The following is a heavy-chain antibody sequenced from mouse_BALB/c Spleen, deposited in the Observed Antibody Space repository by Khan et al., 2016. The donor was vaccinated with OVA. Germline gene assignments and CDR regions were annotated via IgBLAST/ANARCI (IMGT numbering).Heavy chain of an antibody. Sequence: VELVESGPELVEPSQSLYITCNVSGYTLTSYGVHWVRQTPGKGLEWLGVIWAGRSSNDNSALLSKLSISKDNSKSQVCLKMNSPQIDDTARYYLARLEDIWGQGTTLTVSS. CDR1: GYTLTSYG. D-gene: IGHD1-3*01. J-gene: IGHJ2*01. CDR2: IWAGRSS. CDR3: ARLEDI. V-gene: IGHV2-9*02.